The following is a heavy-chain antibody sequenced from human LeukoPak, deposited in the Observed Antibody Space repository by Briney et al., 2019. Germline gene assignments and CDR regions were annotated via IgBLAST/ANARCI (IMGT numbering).Heavy chain of an antibody. D-gene: IGHD3-22*01. CDR2: IYYSGST. J-gene: IGHJ3*02. V-gene: IGHV4-59*08. CDR1: GGSISSYY. Sequence: SETLSLTCTVSGGSISSYYWSWIRQPPGKGLEWIGYIYYSGSTNYNPSLKSRVTISVDTSKNQFSLKLSSVTAADTAVYYCARHYYDSSGYYLDAFDIWGRGTMVTVSS. CDR3: ARHYYDSSGYYLDAFDI.